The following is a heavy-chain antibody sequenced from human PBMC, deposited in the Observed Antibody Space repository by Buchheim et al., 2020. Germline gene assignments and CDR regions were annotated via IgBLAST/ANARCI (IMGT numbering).Heavy chain of an antibody. CDR1: GGSISSSTPY. CDR2: IYYSGST. Sequence: QLQLQESGPGLVKPSETLSLTCTVSGGSISSSTPYWGWIRQAPGKGLEWIGSIYYSGSTYYNPSLKSRVTISVDTSKNQFSLKLTSVTAADTAVYYCARRFPYSSGWEFDFWGQGIL. J-gene: IGHJ4*02. CDR3: ARRFPYSSGWEFDF. D-gene: IGHD6-19*01. V-gene: IGHV4-39*01.